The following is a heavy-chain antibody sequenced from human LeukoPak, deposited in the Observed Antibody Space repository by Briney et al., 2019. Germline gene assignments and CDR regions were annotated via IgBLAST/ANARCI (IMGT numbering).Heavy chain of an antibody. CDR1: GGSISSYY. Sequence: SETLSLTCTVSGGSISSYYWSWIRQPPGKGLEWIGYIYYSGSTNYNPSLKSRVTISVDTSKNQFSLKLSSVTAADTAVYYCARDFVVGANAFDIWGQGTMVTVSS. D-gene: IGHD1-26*01. V-gene: IGHV4-59*01. J-gene: IGHJ3*02. CDR3: ARDFVVGANAFDI. CDR2: IYYSGST.